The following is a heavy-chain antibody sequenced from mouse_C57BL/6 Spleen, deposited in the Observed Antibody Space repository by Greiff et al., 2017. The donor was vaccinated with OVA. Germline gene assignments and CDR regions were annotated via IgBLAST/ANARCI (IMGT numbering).Heavy chain of an antibody. CDR1: GYSFTGYY. V-gene: IGHV1-42*01. CDR3: ARSGYYYGSRWYFDV. J-gene: IGHJ1*03. Sequence: VQLQQSGPELVKPGASVKISCKASGYSFTGYYMNWVTQSPEKSLEWIGEINPSTGGTTYNQKFKAKATLTVDKSSSTAYMQLKSLTSEDSAVYYCARSGYYYGSRWYFDVWGTGTTVTVSS. D-gene: IGHD1-1*01. CDR2: INPSTGGT.